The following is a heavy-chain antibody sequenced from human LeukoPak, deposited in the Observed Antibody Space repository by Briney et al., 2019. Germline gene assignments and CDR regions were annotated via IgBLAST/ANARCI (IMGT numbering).Heavy chain of an antibody. J-gene: IGHJ4*02. CDR3: ARESSGYYFDY. V-gene: IGHV3-53*01. CDR2: IYSGGST. CDR1: GFTVSSNY. D-gene: IGHD6-25*01. Sequence: GGSLRLSCAASGFTVSSNYMNWVRQAPGKGLEWVSVIYSGGSTYYADPVKGRFTISRDSSKNTLYLQMNTLRAEDTAVYYCARESSGYYFDYWGQGTLVTVSS.